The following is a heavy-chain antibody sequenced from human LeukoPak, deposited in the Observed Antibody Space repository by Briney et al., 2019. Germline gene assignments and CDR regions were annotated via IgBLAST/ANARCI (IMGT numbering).Heavy chain of an antibody. V-gene: IGHV4-39*01. D-gene: IGHD3-3*01. CDR1: GGSISSSSYY. J-gene: IGHJ5*02. Sequence: SETLSLTCTVSGGSISSSSYYWGWIRQPPGKGLEWIGSIYHSGSTYYNPSLKSRVTISVDTSKNQFSLKLSSVTAADTAVYYCARHAVTSNYDFWSGYGWFDPWGQGTLVTVSS. CDR2: IYHSGST. CDR3: ARHAVTSNYDFWSGYGWFDP.